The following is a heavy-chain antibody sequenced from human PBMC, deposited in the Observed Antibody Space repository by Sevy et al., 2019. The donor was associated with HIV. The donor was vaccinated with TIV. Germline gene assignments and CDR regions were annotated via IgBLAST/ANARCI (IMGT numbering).Heavy chain of an antibody. CDR3: TSLSVAYYYGMDV. J-gene: IGHJ6*02. V-gene: IGHV3-73*01. CDR2: IRSKANSYAT. D-gene: IGHD6-19*01. CDR1: GFTFSGSA. Sequence: GGSLRLSCAASGFTFSGSAMLWVRQASGKGLEWVGRIRSKANSYATAYAASVKGRFTISRDDSKNTAYLQMNSLKTQDTAVYYCTSLSVAYYYGMDVWGQGTTVTVSS.